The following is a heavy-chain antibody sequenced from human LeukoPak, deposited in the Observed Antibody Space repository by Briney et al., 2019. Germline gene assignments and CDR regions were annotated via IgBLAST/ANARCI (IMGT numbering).Heavy chain of an antibody. CDR1: GFTFSSYA. V-gene: IGHV3-30-3*01. D-gene: IGHD5-18*01. Sequence: GGSLRLSCAASGFTFSSYAMHWVRQAPGKGLEWVAVISYDGSNKYYADSVKGRFTISRDNSKNTLYLQMNSLRAEDTAVYYCARDSDTAMVPWGQGTLVTVSS. J-gene: IGHJ5*02. CDR2: ISYDGSNK. CDR3: ARDSDTAMVP.